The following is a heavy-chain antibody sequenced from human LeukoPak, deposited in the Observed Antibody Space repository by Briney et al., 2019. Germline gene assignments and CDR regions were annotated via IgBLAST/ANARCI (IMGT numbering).Heavy chain of an antibody. CDR1: GFTFSSYS. J-gene: IGHJ4*02. Sequence: HPGGSLRLSCAASGFTFSSYSMNWVRQAPGKGLEWVSYISSSSSTIYYADSVKGRFTISRDNSKNTLYLQMNSLRAEDTAVYYCARDRISYGDYTGYFDYWGQGTLVTVSS. V-gene: IGHV3-48*01. D-gene: IGHD4-17*01. CDR2: ISSSSSTI. CDR3: ARDRISYGDYTGYFDY.